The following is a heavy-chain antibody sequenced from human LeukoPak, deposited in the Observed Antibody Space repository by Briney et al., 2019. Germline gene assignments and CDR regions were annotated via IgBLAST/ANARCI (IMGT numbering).Heavy chain of an antibody. D-gene: IGHD3-16*02. CDR1: GGSISSYY. CDR2: IYYSGST. Sequence: SETLSLTCTVSGGSISSYYWSWIRQPPGKGLEWIGYIYYSGSTNYNPSLKSRVTISVDTSKNQFSLTLSSVTAADTAVYYCARWTDPLPFDLWGRGTLVTVSS. J-gene: IGHJ2*01. CDR3: ARWTDPLPFDL. V-gene: IGHV4-59*01.